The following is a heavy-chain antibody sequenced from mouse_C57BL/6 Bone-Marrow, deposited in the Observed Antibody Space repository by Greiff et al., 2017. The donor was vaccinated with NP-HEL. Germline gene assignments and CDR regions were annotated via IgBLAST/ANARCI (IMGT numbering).Heavy chain of an antibody. Sequence: VQLQQSGPELVKPGASVKISCKASGYTFTDYYMNWVKQSHGKSLEWIGDINPNNGGTSYNQKFKGKATLTVDKSSSTAYMELRSLTSEDSAVYYCARAYYGSSHWWYFDVWGTGTTVTVSS. J-gene: IGHJ1*03. D-gene: IGHD1-1*01. CDR3: ARAYYGSSHWWYFDV. CDR2: INPNNGGT. CDR1: GYTFTDYY. V-gene: IGHV1-26*01.